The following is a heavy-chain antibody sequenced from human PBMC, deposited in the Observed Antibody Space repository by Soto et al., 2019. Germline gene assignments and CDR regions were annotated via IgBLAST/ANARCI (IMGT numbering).Heavy chain of an antibody. CDR1: GFTFNNAW. J-gene: IGHJ4*02. Sequence: EVQLVESGGGLVKPGGSLGLSCAVSGFTFNNAWMSWVRQAPGKGLEWVGRIKSKTDGGTTDHAASVKGRFTISRDDSKNTLDLQMDSLKIEDTAMYYCTTSPRAQYWGQGTLVSVSS. V-gene: IGHV3-15*01. CDR2: IKSKTDGGTT. CDR3: TTSPRAQY.